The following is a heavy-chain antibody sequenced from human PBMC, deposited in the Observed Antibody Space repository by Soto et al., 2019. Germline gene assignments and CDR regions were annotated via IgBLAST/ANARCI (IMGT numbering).Heavy chain of an antibody. V-gene: IGHV1-18*01. CDR2: ISANTGKT. Sequence: ASVKVSCKASGYTFISYGNTWVRQAPGQGLEWMGWISANTGKTNYVQKFEDRLSLTADTSTSTAYMELRSLTSDDTAVYFCAREGYTYSANDYWGQGTLVTVSS. CDR1: GYTFISYG. D-gene: IGHD5-18*01. CDR3: AREGYTYSANDY. J-gene: IGHJ4*02.